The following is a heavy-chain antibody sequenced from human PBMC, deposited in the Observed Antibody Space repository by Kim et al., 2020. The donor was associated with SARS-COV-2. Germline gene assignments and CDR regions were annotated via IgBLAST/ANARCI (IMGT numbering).Heavy chain of an antibody. CDR1: GGTFSSYA. CDR2: VSPIFGTA. D-gene: IGHD6-13*01. J-gene: IGHJ5*02. V-gene: IGHV1-69*13. Sequence: AVKVSCKASGGTFSSYAISWVRQAPGQGLEWMGGVSPIFGTANYAQKFQGRVTITADESTSTAYMELSSLRSEDTAVYYCARAYSSSQMGFDPWGQGTLVTVSS. CDR3: ARAYSSSQMGFDP.